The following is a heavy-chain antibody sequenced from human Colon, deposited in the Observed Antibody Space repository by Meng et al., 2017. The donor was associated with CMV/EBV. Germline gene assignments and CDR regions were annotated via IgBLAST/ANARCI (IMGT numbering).Heavy chain of an antibody. CDR2: VYISGNT. CDR3: ARDSNLSGLAY. V-gene: IGHV4-4*07. CDR1: GASITSYY. D-gene: IGHD3-10*01. J-gene: IGHJ4*02. Sequence: PLRESGPGLVKPSETLSLTCTVSGASITSYYWSWIRQPAGKGLEWIGRVYISGNTNYNPPLKSRVTMSIDTSKNQLSLNIRSVTAADTAVYYCARDSNLSGLAYWGQGTLVTVSS.